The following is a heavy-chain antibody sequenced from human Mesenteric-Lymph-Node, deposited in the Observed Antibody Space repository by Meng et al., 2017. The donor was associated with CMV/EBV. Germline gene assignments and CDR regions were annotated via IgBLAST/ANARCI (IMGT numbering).Heavy chain of an antibody. J-gene: IGHJ4*02. V-gene: IGHV4-59*01. Sequence: SETLSLTCTVSGGSISSYYWSWIRQPPGKGLEWIGYISYSGSTKYNPSLKSRVTISVDTSKNQFSLRLSSVTAADTAVYYCARGAGWWGVWGQGTLVTVSS. D-gene: IGHD2-15*01. CDR1: GGSISSYY. CDR3: ARGAGWWGV. CDR2: ISYSGST.